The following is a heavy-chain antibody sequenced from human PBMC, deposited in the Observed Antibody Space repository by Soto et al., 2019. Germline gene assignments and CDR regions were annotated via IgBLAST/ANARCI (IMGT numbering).Heavy chain of an antibody. CDR2: IKQDGSEK. CDR1: VVTVSRSR. D-gene: IGHD4-17*01. V-gene: IGHV3-7*01. Sequence: GGSVRRSGEACVVTVSRSRMNWDRQAPGKGLEWVANIKQDGSEKYYVDSVKGRFTISRDNAKNSLYLQMNSLRAEDTAVYYCARDLYGDYVIDYWRQGTLVTVSP. J-gene: IGHJ4*02. CDR3: ARDLYGDYVIDY.